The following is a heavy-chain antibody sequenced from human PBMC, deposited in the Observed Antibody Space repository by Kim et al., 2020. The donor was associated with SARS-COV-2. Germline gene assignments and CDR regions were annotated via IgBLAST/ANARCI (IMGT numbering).Heavy chain of an antibody. Sequence: GGSLRLSCAASGFTFSSYGMHWVRQAPGKGLEWVAVISYDGSNKYYADSVKGRFTISRDNSKNTLYLQMNSLRAEDTAVYYCAKEARGYCSGGSCYEGGAFDIWGQGTMVTVSS. D-gene: IGHD2-15*01. CDR1: GFTFSSYG. V-gene: IGHV3-30*18. CDR3: AKEARGYCSGGSCYEGGAFDI. J-gene: IGHJ3*02. CDR2: ISYDGSNK.